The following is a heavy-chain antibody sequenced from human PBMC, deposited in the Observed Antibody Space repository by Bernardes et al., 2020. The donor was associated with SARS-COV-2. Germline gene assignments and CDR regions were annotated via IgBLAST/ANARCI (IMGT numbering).Heavy chain of an antibody. V-gene: IGHV3-23*01. Sequence: GGSLRLSCAASGFTFTTYALTWVRQAPGKGLEWVSSISPSGGRTYYADAVKGRFTVSRDNSKSTVILQMTSLTAEDTAVYYCARGGFPSTYGDYCLDNWGQGTLVSVSS. D-gene: IGHD4-17*01. J-gene: IGHJ4*02. CDR1: GFTFTTYA. CDR2: ISPSGGRT. CDR3: ARGGFPSTYGDYCLDN.